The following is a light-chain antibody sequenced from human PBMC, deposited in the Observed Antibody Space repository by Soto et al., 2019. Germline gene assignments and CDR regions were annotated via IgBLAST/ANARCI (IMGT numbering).Light chain of an antibody. CDR2: DVT. CDR3: CSYAGSYTLV. Sequence: QSALTQPRSVSGSPGQSVTISCTGTNSDVGDYNYVSWYQQQPGEAPKLMIYDVTKRPSGVPDRFSGSKSGNTASLTTSGLQAEDEADYYCCSYAGSYTLVFGGGTKVTVL. CDR1: NSDVGDYNY. V-gene: IGLV2-11*01. J-gene: IGLJ3*02.